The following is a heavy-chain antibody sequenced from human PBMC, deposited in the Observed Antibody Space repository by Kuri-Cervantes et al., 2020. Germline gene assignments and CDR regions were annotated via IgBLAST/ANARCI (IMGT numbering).Heavy chain of an antibody. CDR2: IYYSGST. Sequence: SETLSLTCTVFGGSISSSSYYWGWIRQPPGKGLEWIGSIYYSGSTYYNPSLKSRVTISVDTSKNQFSLKLSSVTAADTAVYYCARRGYYDSHRRRDAFDIWGQGTMVTVSS. V-gene: IGHV4-39*07. D-gene: IGHD3-22*01. J-gene: IGHJ3*02. CDR3: ARRGYYDSHRRRDAFDI. CDR1: GGSISSSSYY.